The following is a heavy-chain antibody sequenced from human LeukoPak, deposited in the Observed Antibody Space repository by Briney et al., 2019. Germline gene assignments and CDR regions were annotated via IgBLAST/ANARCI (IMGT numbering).Heavy chain of an antibody. D-gene: IGHD3-9*01. CDR1: GYTFTSYG. CDR3: AREAEYYDILTGYYNYYGMDV. CDR2: IGAYNGNT. V-gene: IGHV1-18*01. Sequence: GASVKVSCKASGYTFTSYGISWVRQAPGQGLEWMGWIGAYNGNTNYAQKLQGRVTMTTDTSTSTAYMELRSLRSDDTAVYYCAREAEYYDILTGYYNYYGMDVWGQGTTVTVSS. J-gene: IGHJ6*02.